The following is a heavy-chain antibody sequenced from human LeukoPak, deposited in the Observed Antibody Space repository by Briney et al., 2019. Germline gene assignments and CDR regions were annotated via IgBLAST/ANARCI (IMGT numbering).Heavy chain of an antibody. CDR3: ARDAFGTGSN. D-gene: IGHD3-16*01. CDR1: GLTFSGYW. CDR2: INQDGSGK. V-gene: IGHV3-7*03. J-gene: IGHJ4*02. Sequence: PGGSLRLSCAASGLTFSGYWMDWVRQAPGKGLEWVANINQDGSGKNYVDSVRGRFIISRGNAENSLYLQMNSLRAEDTAVYYCARDAFGTGSNRGQGTLVTVSS.